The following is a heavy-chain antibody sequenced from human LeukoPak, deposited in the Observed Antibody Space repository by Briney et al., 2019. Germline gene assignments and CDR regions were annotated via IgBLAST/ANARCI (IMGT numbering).Heavy chain of an antibody. V-gene: IGHV4-39*01. CDR2: IYYSGDT. Sequence: SETLSLTCTVSGGSISSNNYYWAWIRQPPGKGLEWIGSIYYSGDTYYNPSLTSRVTISVDTSKNQFSLRLTSVTAADTAVYYCARLESYYYASSGPGNWFDPWGQGTLVTVSS. D-gene: IGHD3-22*01. CDR1: GGSISSNNYY. J-gene: IGHJ5*02. CDR3: ARLESYYYASSGPGNWFDP.